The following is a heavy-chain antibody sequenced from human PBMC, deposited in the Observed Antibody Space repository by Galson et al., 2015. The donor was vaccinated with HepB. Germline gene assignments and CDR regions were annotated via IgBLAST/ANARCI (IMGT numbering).Heavy chain of an antibody. D-gene: IGHD6-19*01. CDR1: GFTFSSYG. CDR2: IWYDGSNK. J-gene: IGHJ4*02. Sequence: LRLSCAASGFTFSSYGMHWVRQAPGKGLEWVAVIWYDGSNKYYADSVKGRFTISRDNSKNTLYLQMNSLRAEDTAVYYCAVASDSSGLAYWGQGTLVTVSS. CDR3: AVASDSSGLAY. V-gene: IGHV3-33*01.